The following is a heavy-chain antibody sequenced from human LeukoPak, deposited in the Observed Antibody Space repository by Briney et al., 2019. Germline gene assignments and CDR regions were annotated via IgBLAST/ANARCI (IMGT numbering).Heavy chain of an antibody. CDR3: ARPYYYDSRIDP. CDR2: MYYSGST. Sequence: PSGTLSLTCTVSGGSITSGDYYWSWIRQPPGKGLEWIAYMYYSGSTYYNPSLKSRVTMSADTSKNQFSLKLSSVTAADTAVYYCARPYYYDSRIDPWGQGTLVTVSS. V-gene: IGHV4-30-4*01. CDR1: GGSITSGDYY. J-gene: IGHJ5*02. D-gene: IGHD3-22*01.